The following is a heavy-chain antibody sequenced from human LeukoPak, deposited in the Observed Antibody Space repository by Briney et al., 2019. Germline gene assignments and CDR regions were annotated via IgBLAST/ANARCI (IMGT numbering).Heavy chain of an antibody. Sequence: AGGSLRLSCAASGFTFSDYYMSWIRQAPGKGLEWVSYIRSSGSTIYYADSVKSRFTISRDNAKNSLYLQMNSLRAEDTAVYYCARLYYYDSSGQRAFDIWGQGTMVTVSS. J-gene: IGHJ3*02. CDR2: IRSSGSTI. CDR1: GFTFSDYY. D-gene: IGHD3-22*01. V-gene: IGHV3-11*04. CDR3: ARLYYYDSSGQRAFDI.